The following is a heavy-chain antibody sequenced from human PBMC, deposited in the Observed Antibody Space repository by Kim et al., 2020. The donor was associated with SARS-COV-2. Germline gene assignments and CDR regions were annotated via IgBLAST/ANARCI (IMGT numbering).Heavy chain of an antibody. CDR2: INHSGST. CDR1: GGSFSGYY. CDR3: ARGDNWNYYYYYYGMDV. V-gene: IGHV4-34*01. D-gene: IGHD1-7*01. J-gene: IGHJ6*02. Sequence: SETLSLTCAVYGGSFSGYYWSWIRQPPGKGLEWIGEINHSGSTNYNPSLKSRVTISVDTSKNQFSLKLSSVTAADTAVYYCARGDNWNYYYYYYGMDVWGQGTTVTVSS.